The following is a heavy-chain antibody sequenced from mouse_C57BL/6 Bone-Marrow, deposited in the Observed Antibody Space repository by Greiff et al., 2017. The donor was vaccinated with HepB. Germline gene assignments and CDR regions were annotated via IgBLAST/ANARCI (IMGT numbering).Heavy chain of an antibody. D-gene: IGHD1-1*01. J-gene: IGHJ3*01. V-gene: IGHV2-2*01. CDR1: GFSLTSYG. CDR2: IWSGGST. CDR3: ARGGYYYGFAY. Sequence: VQLQQSGPGLVQPSQSLSITCTASGFSLTSYGVHWVRQSPGKGLEWLGVIWSGGSTDYNAAFISRLSISKDNSKSQVFFKMNSLQADDTAIYYCARGGYYYGFAYWGQGTLVTVSA.